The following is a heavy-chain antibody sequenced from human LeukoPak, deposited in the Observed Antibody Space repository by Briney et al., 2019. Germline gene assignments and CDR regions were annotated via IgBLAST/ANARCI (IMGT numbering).Heavy chain of an antibody. Sequence: GGSLRLSCAASGFTFSIYWMTWVRQAPGKGLEWMANINPDGSGKALVDPVKGRFTTSRDNATKSLFLEMNSRRVEDPAVYYCASAWVESGGNIYFVLWGRGTLVTVSS. CDR3: ASAWVESGGNIYFVL. D-gene: IGHD4-23*01. V-gene: IGHV3-7*05. CDR2: INPDGSGK. J-gene: IGHJ2*01. CDR1: GFTFSIYW.